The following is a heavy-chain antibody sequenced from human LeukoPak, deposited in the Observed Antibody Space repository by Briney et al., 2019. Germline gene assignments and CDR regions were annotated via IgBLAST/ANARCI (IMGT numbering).Heavy chain of an antibody. V-gene: IGHV5-51*01. CDR2: IYPGDSDT. Sequence: GESLKISCKGSGCSFTSYWIGWVRQMPGKGLEWMGIIYPGDSDTRYSPSFQGQVTISADKSISTAYLQWSSLKASDTAMYYCARLSEDFWSGYSFFDYWGQGTLVTVSS. D-gene: IGHD3-3*01. CDR3: ARLSEDFWSGYSFFDY. CDR1: GCSFTSYW. J-gene: IGHJ4*02.